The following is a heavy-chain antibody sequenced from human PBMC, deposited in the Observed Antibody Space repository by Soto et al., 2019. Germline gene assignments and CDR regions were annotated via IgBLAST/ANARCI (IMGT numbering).Heavy chain of an antibody. CDR2: TYYRSKWYN. CDR3: AREGAAAGRGYYYYYGMDV. J-gene: IGHJ6*02. D-gene: IGHD6-13*01. CDR1: GDSVSSNSAA. V-gene: IGHV6-1*01. Sequence: SQTLSLTCXISGDSVSSNSAAWNWIRQSPSRGLEWLGRTYYRSKWYNDYAVSVKSRITINPDTSKNQFSLQLNSVTPEDTAVYYCAREGAAAGRGYYYYYGMDVWGQGTTVTVSS.